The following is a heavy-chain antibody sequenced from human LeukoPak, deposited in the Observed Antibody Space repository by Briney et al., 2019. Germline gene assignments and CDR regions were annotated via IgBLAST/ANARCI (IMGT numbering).Heavy chain of an antibody. D-gene: IGHD3-22*01. CDR2: IYHGGST. Sequence: SATLSLTCPVAGSSISSGYYWGWIRQPPGRGREWIGSIYHGGSTYYNPSLKSRVTISVDTSKNQFSLKLSSVTAADTAVYYCARDQYYYDSSARPGGWGQGTLVTVSS. J-gene: IGHJ4*02. V-gene: IGHV4-38-2*02. CDR3: ARDQYYYDSSARPGG. CDR1: GSSISSGYY.